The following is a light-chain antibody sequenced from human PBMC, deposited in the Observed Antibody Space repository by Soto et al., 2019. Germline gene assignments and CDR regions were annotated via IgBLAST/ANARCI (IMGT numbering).Light chain of an antibody. Sequence: EIVMTQSPATLSVSPGERATLSCRASQSISSDLAWYQQKPGQAPRLLIYGASTRVTGIPGRFSGSGSGTEFTLTISSLQSEDFAVYYCQQYNNWPPLTFGRGTKVEIK. J-gene: IGKJ4*01. CDR2: GAS. V-gene: IGKV3-15*01. CDR3: QQYNNWPPLT. CDR1: QSISSD.